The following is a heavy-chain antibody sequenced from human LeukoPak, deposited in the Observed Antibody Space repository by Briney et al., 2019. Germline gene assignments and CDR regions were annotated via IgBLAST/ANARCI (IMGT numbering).Heavy chain of an antibody. J-gene: IGHJ4*02. CDR1: GGSFSGYY. V-gene: IGHV4-34*01. CDR2: INHSGST. D-gene: IGHD3-10*01. Sequence: SETLSLTCAVYGGSFSGYYWSWIRQPPGKGLEWIGEINHSGSTNYNPSLKSRVTISVDTSKNQFSLKLSSVTAADTAVYYCVGGMVRGVIGYWGQGTLVTVSS. CDR3: VGGMVRGVIGY.